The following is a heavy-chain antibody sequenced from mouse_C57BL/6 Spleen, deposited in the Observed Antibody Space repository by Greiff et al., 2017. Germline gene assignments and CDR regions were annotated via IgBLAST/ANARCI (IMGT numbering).Heavy chain of an antibody. CDR3: AREVFAY. CDR2: IWSGGIT. J-gene: IGHJ3*01. CDR1: GFSLTSYG. Sequence: VQLQQSGPGLVQPSQSLSITCTVSGFSLTSYGVHWVRQSPGKGLEWLGVIWSGGITDYNAAFISRLSISKDNSKSQVFFKMNSLQADNTAIYYCAREVFAYWGQGTLVTVSA. V-gene: IGHV2-2*01.